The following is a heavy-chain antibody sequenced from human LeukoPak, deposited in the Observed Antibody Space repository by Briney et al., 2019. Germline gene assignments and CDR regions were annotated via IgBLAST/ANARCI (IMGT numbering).Heavy chain of an antibody. CDR2: IYTSGST. J-gene: IGHJ4*02. CDR3: ARAPITMVRGVIIRYFDY. D-gene: IGHD3-10*01. V-gene: IGHV4-61*02. Sequence: SQTLSLTCTVSGGSISSGSYYWSWIRQPAGKGLEWIGRIYTSGSTNYNPSLKSRVTISVDTSKNQFSLKLSSVTAADTAVYYCARAPITMVRGVIIRYFDYWGQGTLVIVSS. CDR1: GGSISSGSYY.